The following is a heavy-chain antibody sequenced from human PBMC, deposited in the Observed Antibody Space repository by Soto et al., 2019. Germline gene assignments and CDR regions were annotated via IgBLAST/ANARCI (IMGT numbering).Heavy chain of an antibody. CDR3: AHKRKGSSSWPNWFDP. J-gene: IGHJ5*02. CDR1: GFSLSTSGVG. CDR2: IYWDDDK. V-gene: IGHV2-5*02. D-gene: IGHD6-13*01. Sequence: SGPTLVNPTQTLTLTCTFSGFSLSTSGVGVGWIRQPPGKALEWLALIYWDDDKRYSPSLKSRLTITKDTSKNQVVLTMTNMDPVDTATYYCAHKRKGSSSWPNWFDPWGQGTLVTVSS.